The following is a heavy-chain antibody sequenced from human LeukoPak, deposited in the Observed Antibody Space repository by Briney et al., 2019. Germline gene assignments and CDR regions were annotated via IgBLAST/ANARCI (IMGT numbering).Heavy chain of an antibody. CDR1: GGSISSYY. CDR2: IYYSGST. Sequence: PSETLSLTCTVSGGSISSYYWSWIRQPPGKGLEWIGYIYYSGSTNYSPSLRSRVTISVDTSKNEFSLKLRSVTAADTAEYYCARSPTMVRGVIHWFDPWGQGTLVTVSS. J-gene: IGHJ5*02. V-gene: IGHV4-59*01. CDR3: ARSPTMVRGVIHWFDP. D-gene: IGHD3-10*01.